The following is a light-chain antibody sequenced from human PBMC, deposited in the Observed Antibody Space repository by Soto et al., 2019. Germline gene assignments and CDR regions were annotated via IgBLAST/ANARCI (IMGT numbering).Light chain of an antibody. CDR2: EVS. CDR3: TSYAGSNIWV. CDR1: SSDVGAYNY. V-gene: IGLV2-8*02. J-gene: IGLJ3*02. Sequence: QSVLTQPPSASRSPGQSVTISCTGTSSDVGAYNYVSRYQQYPGKAPKLMIYEVSKRPSGVPDRFSGSKSGKTASLTVSGLQPEDEADYYCTSYAGSNIWVFGGGTKVTVL.